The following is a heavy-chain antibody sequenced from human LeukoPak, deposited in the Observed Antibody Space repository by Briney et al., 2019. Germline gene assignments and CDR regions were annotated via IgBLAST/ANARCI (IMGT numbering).Heavy chain of an antibody. Sequence: GGSLRLSCVASGFTFSSYAMSWVRQAPGKGLEWVSAISGSGGSTYYADSVKGRFTISRDNSKNTLYLQMNSLRAEDTAVYYCAKHLWFGELAFDYWGQGTLVTVSS. V-gene: IGHV3-23*01. J-gene: IGHJ4*02. CDR3: AKHLWFGELAFDY. D-gene: IGHD3-10*01. CDR2: ISGSGGST. CDR1: GFTFSSYA.